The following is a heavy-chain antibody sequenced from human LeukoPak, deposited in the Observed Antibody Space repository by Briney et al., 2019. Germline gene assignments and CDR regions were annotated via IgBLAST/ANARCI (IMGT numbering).Heavy chain of an antibody. V-gene: IGHV1-2*04. Sequence: GASVKVSCKASGYTFTGYYMHWVRQAPGQGLEWMGWINPNSGGTNYAQKFQGWVTMTRDTSISTAYMELSRLRSDDTAVYYCARLGSTSSPPWGAFDLWGQGTMVTVSS. CDR2: INPNSGGT. D-gene: IGHD6-6*01. J-gene: IGHJ3*01. CDR3: ARLGSTSSPPWGAFDL. CDR1: GYTFTGYY.